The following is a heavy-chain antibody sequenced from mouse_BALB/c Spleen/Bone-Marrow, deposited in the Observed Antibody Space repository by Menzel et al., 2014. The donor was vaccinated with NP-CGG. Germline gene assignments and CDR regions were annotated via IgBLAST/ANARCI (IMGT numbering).Heavy chain of an antibody. CDR2: IRNKANGYTT. CDR3: ARDMGGLLFDS. CDR1: GFTFTDYY. V-gene: IGHV7-3*02. D-gene: IGHD1-1*01. J-gene: IGHJ2*01. Sequence: EVQLVESGGGLVQPGGSLRLSCATSGFTFTDYYMNWVRQPPGKALEWLVFIRNKANGYTTVYSASVKGRFTISRDISQSILYLQMNTLRPEDSATYYCARDMGGLLFDSWGQGTTLTVSS.